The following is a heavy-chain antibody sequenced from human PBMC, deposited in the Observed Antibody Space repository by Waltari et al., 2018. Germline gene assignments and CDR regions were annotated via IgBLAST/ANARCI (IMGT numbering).Heavy chain of an antibody. CDR3: ARDGGYDYVWGSYRYPDAFDI. J-gene: IGHJ3*02. V-gene: IGHV4-59*01. CDR2: IYYSGST. Sequence: QVQLQESGPGLVKPSETLSLTCTVPGGSISRYYWTCIRQPPGNGLEWIGYIYYSGSTNYNPSLKSRVTISVDTSKNQFSLKLSSVTAADTAVYYCARDGGYDYVWGSYRYPDAFDIWGQGTMVTVSS. D-gene: IGHD3-16*02. CDR1: GGSISRYY.